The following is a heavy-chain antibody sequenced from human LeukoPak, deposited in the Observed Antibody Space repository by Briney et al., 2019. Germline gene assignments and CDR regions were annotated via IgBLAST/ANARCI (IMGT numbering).Heavy chain of an antibody. J-gene: IGHJ4*02. CDR1: GITFSDTW. CDR2: ISGSGGST. D-gene: IGHD4-17*01. CDR3: AKYGDYWGDY. V-gene: IGHV3-23*01. Sequence: GGSLRLSCAASGITFSDTWMSWVRRAPGKGLQWVSTISGSGGSTYYADSVKGRFTISRDNSKDTLYLQMNSLRAEDTAIYYCAKYGDYWGDYWGQGTLVTVSS.